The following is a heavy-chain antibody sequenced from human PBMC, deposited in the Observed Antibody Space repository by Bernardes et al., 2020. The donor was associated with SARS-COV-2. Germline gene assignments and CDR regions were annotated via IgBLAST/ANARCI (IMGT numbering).Heavy chain of an antibody. CDR3: ARGPLANHYYDSSGYYPFDY. V-gene: IGHV1-2*02. CDR1: GYTFTGYY. CDR2: INPNSGGT. Sequence: ASVKVSCKASGYTFTGYYMHWVRQAPGQGLEWMGWINPNSGGTNYAQKFQGRVTMTRDTSISTAYMELSRLRSDDTAVYYCARGPLANHYYDSSGYYPFDYWGQGTLVTVSS. D-gene: IGHD3-22*01. J-gene: IGHJ4*02.